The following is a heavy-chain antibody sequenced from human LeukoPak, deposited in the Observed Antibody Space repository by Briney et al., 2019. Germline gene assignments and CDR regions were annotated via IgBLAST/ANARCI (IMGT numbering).Heavy chain of an antibody. CDR1: GFTFSSYG. CDR3: AKTLGYCNGGSCYSYYFDY. Sequence: GGSLRLSCATSGFTFSSYGMSWVRQVPGKGLEWVSAISGSGSSTYYADSVKGRFTISRDNSNNTLYLQMNSLRADDTAVYYCAKTLGYCNGGSCYSYYFDYWGQGTLVTVSS. CDR2: ISGSGSST. J-gene: IGHJ4*02. V-gene: IGHV3-23*01. D-gene: IGHD2-15*01.